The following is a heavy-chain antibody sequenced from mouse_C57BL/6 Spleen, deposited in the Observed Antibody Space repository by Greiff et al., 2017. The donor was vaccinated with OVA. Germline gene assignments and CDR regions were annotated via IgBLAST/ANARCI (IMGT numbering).Heavy chain of an antibody. J-gene: IGHJ2*01. Sequence: VQLQQSGPELVKPGASVKISCKASGYSFTSYYIHWVKQRPGQGLEWIGWIYPGSGNTKYNEKFKGKATLTADTSSSTAYMQLSSLTSEDSAVYYCARRGDGYSYYFDYWGQGTTLTVSS. CDR1: GYSFTSYY. D-gene: IGHD2-3*01. CDR2: IYPGSGNT. CDR3: ARRGDGYSYYFDY. V-gene: IGHV1-66*01.